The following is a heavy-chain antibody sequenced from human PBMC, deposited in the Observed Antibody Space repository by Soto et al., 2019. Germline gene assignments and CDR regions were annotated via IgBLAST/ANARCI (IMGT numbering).Heavy chain of an antibody. Sequence: SETLSLTCSVSGGSVSSGDSYWSGRRQPPGKGLEWIGFVYYSGSSFYKPPLESRVSISVDTSKNQFSRELSTVTAADTAVYYCARVPIVGVTGYGAFNIWGRGTMVTVSS. D-gene: IGHD1-26*01. CDR2: VYYSGSS. CDR3: ARVPIVGVTGYGAFNI. V-gene: IGHV4-30-4*01. J-gene: IGHJ3*02. CDR1: GGSVSSGDSY.